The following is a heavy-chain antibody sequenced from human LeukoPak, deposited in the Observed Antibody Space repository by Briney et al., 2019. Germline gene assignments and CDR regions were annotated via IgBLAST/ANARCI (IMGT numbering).Heavy chain of an antibody. J-gene: IGHJ4*02. Sequence: QPGGSLRLSGAASGFMFSSNWMSWVRLAPGKGLEWVANIKEDGTETYYMDSVKGRFTISRDNAKNSLYLQMNSLRVEDTAVYYCAKEGRSLQTYWGQGTLVTVSS. V-gene: IGHV3-7*03. CDR3: AKEGRSLQTY. D-gene: IGHD5-24*01. CDR1: GFMFSSNW. CDR2: IKEDGTET.